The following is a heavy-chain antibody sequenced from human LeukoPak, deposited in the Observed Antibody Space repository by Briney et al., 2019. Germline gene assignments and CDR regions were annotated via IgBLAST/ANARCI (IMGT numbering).Heavy chain of an antibody. V-gene: IGHV3-21*01. Sequence: KTGGSLRLSCAASGFTFSSYSMNWVRQAPGKGLEWVSSISSSSSYIYYADSVKGRFTISRDNAKNTVYLQMNSLRAEDTAVYYCARDLTGNVFDYWGQGTLVTVSS. D-gene: IGHD7-27*01. CDR3: ARDLTGNVFDY. J-gene: IGHJ4*02. CDR1: GFTFSSYS. CDR2: ISSSSSYI.